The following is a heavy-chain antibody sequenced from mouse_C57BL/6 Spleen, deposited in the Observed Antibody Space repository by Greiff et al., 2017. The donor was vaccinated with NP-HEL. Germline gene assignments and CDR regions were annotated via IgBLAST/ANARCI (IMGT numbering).Heavy chain of an antibody. CDR1: GFTFSSYA. V-gene: IGHV5-9-1*02. J-gene: IGHJ1*03. CDR2: ISSGGDYI. D-gene: IGHD2-4*01. Sequence: EVQVVESGEGLVKPGGSLKLSCAASGFTFSSYAMSWVRQTPEKRLEWVAYISSGGDYIYYADTVKGRFTISRDNARNTLYLQMSSLKSEDTAMYYCTRESDYDRYFDVWGTGTTVTVSS. CDR3: TRESDYDRYFDV.